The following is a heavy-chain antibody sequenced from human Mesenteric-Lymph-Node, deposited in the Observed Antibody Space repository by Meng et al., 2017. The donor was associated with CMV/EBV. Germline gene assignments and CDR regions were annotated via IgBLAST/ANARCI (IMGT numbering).Heavy chain of an antibody. CDR1: GGSVSSGSYH. CDR2: INHSGST. D-gene: IGHD2-2*01. V-gene: IGHV4-61*01. CDR3: ARGVGIVVVPAAHYYYGMDV. J-gene: IGHJ6*02. Sequence: SETLSLTCTVSGGSVSSGSYHWSWIRQPPGKGLEWIGEINHSGSTNYNPSLKSRVTISVDTSKNQFSLKLSSVTAADTAVYYCARGVGIVVVPAAHYYYGMDVWGQGTTVTVSS.